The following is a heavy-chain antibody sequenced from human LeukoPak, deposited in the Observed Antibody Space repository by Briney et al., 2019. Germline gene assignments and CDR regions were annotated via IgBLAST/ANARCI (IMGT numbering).Heavy chain of an antibody. CDR3: ATDWTLRGVPTFFDP. CDR1: GFTIENYV. V-gene: IGHV3-23*01. D-gene: IGHD3-10*01. CDR2: KSGSGHNT. Sequence: GGSLSLSCEASGFTIENYVMSWVRQAPGKGPEWVANKSGSGHNTYYSESVRCRFAISRDNSKNTVFLQMNSLRVEDTAIYYCATDWTLRGVPTFFDPWGQGTVVSVSS. J-gene: IGHJ5*02.